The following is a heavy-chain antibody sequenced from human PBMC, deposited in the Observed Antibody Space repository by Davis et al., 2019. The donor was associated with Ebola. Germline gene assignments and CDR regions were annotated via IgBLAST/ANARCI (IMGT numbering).Heavy chain of an antibody. CDR1: GFSISSYE. CDR2: ISSSGSTI. Sequence: GESLKISCEASGFSISSYEMDWVRQAPGKGLEWVSYISSSGSTIYYADSVKGRFTISRDNAKNSLYLQMNSLRAEDTAVYYCASIKYSSSWYFWFDPWGQGTLVTVSS. CDR3: ASIKYSSSWYFWFDP. V-gene: IGHV3-48*03. J-gene: IGHJ5*02. D-gene: IGHD6-13*01.